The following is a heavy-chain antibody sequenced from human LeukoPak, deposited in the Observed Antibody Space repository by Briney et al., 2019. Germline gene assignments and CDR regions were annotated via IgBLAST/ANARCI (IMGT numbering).Heavy chain of an antibody. CDR3: ARSEWLDYYYYMDV. CDR1: GYTFTGYY. CDR2: INPNSGGT. J-gene: IGHJ6*03. V-gene: IGHV1-2*02. D-gene: IGHD3-3*01. Sequence: ASVKVSCKASGYTFTGYYMHWVRQAPGQGLEWMGWINPNSGGTNYAQKFQGRVTMTRDTSISTAYMELSRLRSVDTSVYYCARSEWLDYYYYMDVWGKGTTVTVSS.